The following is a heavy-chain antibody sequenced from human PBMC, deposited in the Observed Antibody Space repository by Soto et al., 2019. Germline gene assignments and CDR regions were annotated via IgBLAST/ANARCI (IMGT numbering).Heavy chain of an antibody. J-gene: IGHJ3*02. CDR1: GFTVSSYW. CDR3: ARAGRITIFSTGYPLNAFDI. D-gene: IGHD3-9*01. V-gene: IGHV3-7*01. CDR2: IKQDGSEK. Sequence: EVQLVESGGGLVQPGGSLRLSCAASGFTVSSYWMSGVRQAPGKGLEWVANIKQDGSEKYYVDSVKGRFTISRDNAKNSLYLQMNSLRAEDTAVYYCARAGRITIFSTGYPLNAFDIWGQGTMVTVSS.